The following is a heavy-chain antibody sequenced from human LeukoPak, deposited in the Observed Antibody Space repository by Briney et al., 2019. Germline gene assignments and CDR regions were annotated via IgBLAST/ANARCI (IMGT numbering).Heavy chain of an antibody. CDR1: GGSISSYY. CDR2: IYYSGST. CDR3: ASHGGDIAVAGIPWFDP. V-gene: IGHV4-59*01. J-gene: IGHJ5*02. D-gene: IGHD6-19*01. Sequence: SETLSLTCTVPGGSISSYYWSWIRQPPGKGLEWIGYIYYSGSTNYNPSLKSRVTISVDTSKNQFSLKLSSVTAADTAVYYCASHGGDIAVAGIPWFDPWGQGTLVTVSS.